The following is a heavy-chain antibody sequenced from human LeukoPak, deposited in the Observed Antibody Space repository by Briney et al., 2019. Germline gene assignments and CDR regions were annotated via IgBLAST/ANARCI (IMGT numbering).Heavy chain of an antibody. J-gene: IGHJ3*02. CDR3: AREKPHPTPLKPVIAVAGNQSPDAFDI. V-gene: IGHV1-69*06. CDR2: IIPIFGTA. Sequence: ASVKVSCKASGGTFSSYAISWVRQAPGQGLEWMGGIIPIFGTANYAQKFQGRVTITADKSTSTAYMELSSLRSEDTAVCYCAREKPHPTPLKPVIAVAGNQSPDAFDIWGQGTMVTVSS. D-gene: IGHD6-19*01. CDR1: GGTFSSYA.